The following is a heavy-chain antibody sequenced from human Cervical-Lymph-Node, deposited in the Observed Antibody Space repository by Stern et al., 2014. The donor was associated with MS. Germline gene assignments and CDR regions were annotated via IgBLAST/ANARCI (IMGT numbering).Heavy chain of an antibody. CDR1: GGSISSGSYY. J-gene: IGHJ5*02. CDR3: ARDRAVAGTFDP. V-gene: IGHV4-61*02. CDR2: IYTSGST. D-gene: IGHD6-19*01. Sequence: QLQLQESGPGLVKPSQTLSLTCTVSGGSISSGSYYWSWIRQPAGKGLEWIGRIYTSGSTNYNPSLKSRVTISVDTSKNQFSLRLSLVTAADTAVYYCARDRAVAGTFDPWGQGTLVTVSS.